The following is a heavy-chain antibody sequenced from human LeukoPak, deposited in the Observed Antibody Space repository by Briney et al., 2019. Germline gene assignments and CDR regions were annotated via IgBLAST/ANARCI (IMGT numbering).Heavy chain of an antibody. D-gene: IGHD3-16*01. V-gene: IGHV3-15*01. CDR1: GLTFRNAW. CDR3: TSGLWGGFDY. CDR2: IKGKTDGGTT. J-gene: IGHJ4*02. Sequence: GGSLRLSCAASGLTFRNAWMSWVRQAPGKGLEWVGYIKGKTDGGTTDYAAPLKGRFTISRDDSKNTLYLVTNSLRTEDTAVYYCTSGLWGGFDYWGQGTLVTVSS.